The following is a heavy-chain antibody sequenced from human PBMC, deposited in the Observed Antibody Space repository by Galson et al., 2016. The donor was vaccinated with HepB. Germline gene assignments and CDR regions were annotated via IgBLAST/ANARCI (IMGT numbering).Heavy chain of an antibody. CDR3: ARGSLDGVTIFGVVDAGYFQH. Sequence: LRLSCAASGFIFRNYVMHWVRQAPGRGLEWVAVVSYDGSNKYYADSVKGRFTISRDDSKNTLYLQMNSLRAEDTAVYYCARGSLDGVTIFGVVDAGYFQHWGQGTLVTVSS. CDR1: GFIFRNYV. V-gene: IGHV3-30-3*01. CDR2: VSYDGSNK. J-gene: IGHJ1*01. D-gene: IGHD3-3*01.